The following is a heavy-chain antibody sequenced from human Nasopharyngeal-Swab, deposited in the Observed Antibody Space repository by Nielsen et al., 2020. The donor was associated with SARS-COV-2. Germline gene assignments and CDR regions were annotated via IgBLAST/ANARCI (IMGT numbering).Heavy chain of an antibody. CDR1: GVTFSTLW. V-gene: IGHV3-7*04. J-gene: IGHJ4*02. CDR3: ARVGGSSWYFDY. CDR2: TNPDGSEN. Sequence: GGSLRFSCAASGVTFSTLWLSWVRQRPGKGLEWVAGTNPDGSENYYADSMRGRFTPSRDNAKNSLYLQMHSLRAEDTAVYYCARVGGSSWYFDYWGQGTLVTVSS. D-gene: IGHD6-13*01.